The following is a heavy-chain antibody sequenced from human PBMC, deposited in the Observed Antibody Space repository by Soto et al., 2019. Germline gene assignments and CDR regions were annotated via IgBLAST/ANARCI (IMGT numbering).Heavy chain of an antibody. CDR3: ARDSLVVVTATAYYYYGMDV. V-gene: IGHV1-69*13. D-gene: IGHD2-21*02. J-gene: IGHJ6*02. CDR2: IIPIFGTA. Sequence: SVKVSCKASVGTSSIDAISRVRHAPGQGLEWMGGIIPIFGTANYAQKFQGRVTITADESTSTAYMELSSLRSEDTAVYYCARDSLVVVTATAYYYYGMDVWGQGTTVTVSS. CDR1: VGTSSIDA.